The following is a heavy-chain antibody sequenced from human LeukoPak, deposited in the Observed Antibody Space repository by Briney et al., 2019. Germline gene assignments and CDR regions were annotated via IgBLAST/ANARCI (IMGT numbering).Heavy chain of an antibody. CDR3: ARLLRGVPAAIDY. Sequence: GGSLRLSCAASGFTFSSYSMNWVRQAPGKGLEWVSYISSSSSTIYYADSVKGRFTISRDNAKNSLYLQMNSLRAEDTAVYYCARLLRGVPAAIDYWGQGTLVTVSS. CDR1: GFTFSSYS. CDR2: ISSSSSTI. D-gene: IGHD2-2*01. V-gene: IGHV3-48*01. J-gene: IGHJ4*02.